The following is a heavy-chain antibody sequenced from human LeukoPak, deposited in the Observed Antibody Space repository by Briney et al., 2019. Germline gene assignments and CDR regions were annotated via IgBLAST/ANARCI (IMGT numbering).Heavy chain of an antibody. CDR3: ARQDSSSGGGAY. CDR1: GGSISSSSYY. V-gene: IGHV4-39*01. J-gene: IGHJ4*02. Sequence: SETLSLTCTVSGGSISSSSYYWDWIRQPPGKGLEWIGSIYYSGSTYYNPSLKSRVTISVDTSKNQFSLKLSSVTAADTAVYYCARQDSSSGGGAYWGQGTLVTVSS. CDR2: IYYSGST. D-gene: IGHD6-13*01.